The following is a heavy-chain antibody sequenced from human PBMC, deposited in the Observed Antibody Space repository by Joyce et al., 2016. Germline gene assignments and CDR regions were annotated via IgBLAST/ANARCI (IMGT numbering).Heavy chain of an antibody. D-gene: IGHD1-14*01. V-gene: IGHV1-69*12. J-gene: IGHJ6*02. Sequence: QVLLVQSGAAVKRPGSSLRVSCKSSGGDFSNYTVNWVRQAPGQRLEWMGGIIPFFGAAKDAEDFQGRATLTADQSTRTAYLELSSLTSADTAVYYCARGGTSSDHYFFYTLDVWGPGTTVIVSS. CDR2: IIPFFGAA. CDR3: ARGGTSSDHYFFYTLDV. CDR1: GGDFSNYT.